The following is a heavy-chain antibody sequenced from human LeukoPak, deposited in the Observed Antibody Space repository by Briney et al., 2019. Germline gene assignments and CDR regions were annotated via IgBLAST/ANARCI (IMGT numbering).Heavy chain of an antibody. CDR3: AKIPRWYQLLLFYCDF. Sequence: GGSLRLSCAASGFTFSSYAMRSVRQAPRKGLEWVSAICGSGDSTYYADSVKGRFTISRDDAKNTLYLQMNSLKAEDTAVYYCAKIPRWYQLLLFYCDFGGQGTLVTVSS. CDR1: GFTFSSYA. CDR2: ICGSGDST. J-gene: IGHJ4*02. V-gene: IGHV3-23*01. D-gene: IGHD2-2*01.